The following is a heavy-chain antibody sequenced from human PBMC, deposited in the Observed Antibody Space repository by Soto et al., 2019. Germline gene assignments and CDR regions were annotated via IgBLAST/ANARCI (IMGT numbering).Heavy chain of an antibody. Sequence: SETLSLTCTVSGGSISSYYWSWIRQPPGKGLEWIGYIYYSGSTNYNPSLKSRVTISVDTSKNQFSLKLSSVTAADTAVYDCARDSGMVRGVITGWFDPWGQGTLVTVSS. CDR2: IYYSGST. J-gene: IGHJ5*02. CDR3: ARDSGMVRGVITGWFDP. V-gene: IGHV4-59*01. D-gene: IGHD3-10*01. CDR1: GGSISSYY.